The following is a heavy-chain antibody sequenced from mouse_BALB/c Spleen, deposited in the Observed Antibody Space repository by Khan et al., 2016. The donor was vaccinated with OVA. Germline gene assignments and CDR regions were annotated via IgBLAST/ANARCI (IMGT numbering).Heavy chain of an antibody. CDR1: GYSITIDYA. CDR3: ARVYGGDFDY. CDR2: ISYSGNT. D-gene: IGHD1-1*01. J-gene: IGHJ2*01. Sequence: EVQLVESGPGLVKPSQSLSLTCTVTGYSITIDYAWNWIRQFPGNKLEWMGFISYSGNTNYNPSLKSRITITRDTSKNQFFLQLNSVTTEDTATYYWARVYGGDFDYWGQGTTLTVSS. V-gene: IGHV3-2*02.